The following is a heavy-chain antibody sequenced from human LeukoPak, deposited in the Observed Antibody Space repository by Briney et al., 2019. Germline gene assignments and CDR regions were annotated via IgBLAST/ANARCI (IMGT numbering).Heavy chain of an antibody. J-gene: IGHJ3*02. D-gene: IGHD2-2*01. CDR1: GGSISSGSYY. CDR3: ARHQPHHTLQLLDAFDI. Sequence: SQTLSLTCTVSGGSISSGSYYWSWIRQPAGKGLEWIGRIYTSGSTNYNPSLKSRVTISVDTSKNQFSLKLSSVTAADTAVYHCARHQPHHTLQLLDAFDIWGQGTMVTVSS. V-gene: IGHV4-61*02. CDR2: IYTSGST.